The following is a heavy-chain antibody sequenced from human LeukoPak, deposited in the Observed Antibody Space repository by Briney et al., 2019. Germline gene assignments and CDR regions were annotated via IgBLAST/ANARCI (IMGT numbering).Heavy chain of an antibody. Sequence: SETLSLTCAVYGGSFSGYYWSWIRQPPGKGLEWIGEINHSGSTNYNPSLKRRVTISVDTPKTQFSLKLSSVTAADTAVYYFARGRVYSSSWLRTPRWFDPWGQGTLVTVSS. CDR1: GGSFSGYY. CDR2: INHSGST. CDR3: ARGRVYSSSWLRTPRWFDP. J-gene: IGHJ5*02. D-gene: IGHD6-13*01. V-gene: IGHV4-34*01.